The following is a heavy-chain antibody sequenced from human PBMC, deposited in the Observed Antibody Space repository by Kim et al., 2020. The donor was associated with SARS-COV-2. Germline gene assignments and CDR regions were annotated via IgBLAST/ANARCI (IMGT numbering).Heavy chain of an antibody. CDR2: ISGSGGCT. CDR3: AKAREWGYYGSGKCWFDP. Sequence: GGSLRLSCAASGFTFSSYAMSWVRQAPGKGLEWVSAISGSGGCTYYADSVKGRFTISRDNSKNTLYLQMNSLRAEDTAVYYCAKAREWGYYGSGKCWFDPWGQGTLVTVSS. J-gene: IGHJ5*02. D-gene: IGHD3-10*01. V-gene: IGHV3-23*01. CDR1: GFTFSSYA.